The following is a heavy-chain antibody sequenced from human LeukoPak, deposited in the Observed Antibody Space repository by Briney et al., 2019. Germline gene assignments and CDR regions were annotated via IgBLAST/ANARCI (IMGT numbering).Heavy chain of an antibody. CDR3: ARDRHDYGAERYADY. D-gene: IGHD4-17*01. CDR2: ISAYNGNT. CDR1: GYTFTSYG. V-gene: IGHV1-18*01. J-gene: IGHJ4*02. Sequence: GASVKVSCKASGYTFTSYGISWVRQAPGQGLEWMGWISAYNGNTNYAQKLQGRVTMTTDTSTSTAYMELRSLRSDDTAVYYCARDRHDYGAERYADYWGQGTLVTVSS.